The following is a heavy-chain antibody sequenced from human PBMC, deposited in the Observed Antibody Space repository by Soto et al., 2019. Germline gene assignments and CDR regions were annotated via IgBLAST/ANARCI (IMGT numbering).Heavy chain of an antibody. V-gene: IGHV3-23*01. CDR2: ITNSGGIT. Sequence: GSLRISCAASGFPFSIYALNWARQAPGKGLEWVSTITNSGGITYYADSVKGRFTISRDNSQNTLYLQMNSLRAEDTAIYYCAKDRSGTTADAFDIWGQGTMVTV. CDR3: AKDRSGTTADAFDI. CDR1: GFPFSIYA. D-gene: IGHD1-1*01. J-gene: IGHJ3*02.